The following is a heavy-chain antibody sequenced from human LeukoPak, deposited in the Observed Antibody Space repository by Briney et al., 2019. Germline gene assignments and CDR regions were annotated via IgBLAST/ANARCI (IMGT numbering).Heavy chain of an antibody. J-gene: IGHJ5*02. V-gene: IGHV1-46*01. Sequence: ASVKVSCKASGFTFTGYYMHWVRQAPGQGLEWMGIINPSGHITNYAQKFQGRLTVTRDTPTSTVYMDLRSLRSDDTAGYSCVIEKSIAGRGWWFDPWGQGTLVTVSS. CDR2: INPSGHIT. CDR1: GFTFTGYY. D-gene: IGHD2-15*01. CDR3: VIEKSIAGRGWWFDP.